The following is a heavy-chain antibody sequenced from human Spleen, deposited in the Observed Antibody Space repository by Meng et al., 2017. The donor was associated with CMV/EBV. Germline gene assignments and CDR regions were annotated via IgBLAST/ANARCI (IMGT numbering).Heavy chain of an antibody. Sequence: GSLRLSCAVYGGSFSGYYWSWIRQPPGKGLEWIGYIYYSGSTNYNPSLKSRVTISVDTSKNQFSLKLSSVTAADTAVYYCARDHIVVVPAASSSAKYYYYYGMDVWGRGTTVTVSS. V-gene: IGHV4-59*01. CDR1: GGSFSGYY. J-gene: IGHJ6*02. CDR2: IYYSGST. D-gene: IGHD2-2*01. CDR3: ARDHIVVVPAASSSAKYYYYYGMDV.